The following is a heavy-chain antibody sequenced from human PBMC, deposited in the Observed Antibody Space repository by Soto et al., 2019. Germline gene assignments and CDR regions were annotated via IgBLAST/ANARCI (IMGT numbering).Heavy chain of an antibody. V-gene: IGHV3-64D*06. CDR1: GFTLGRYG. CDR2: IGLHGRGA. CDR3: VNDLHNPEWC. D-gene: IGHD2-15*01. J-gene: IGHJ4*02. Sequence: GGSLRLSCAASGFTLGRYGMSWVRQAPGKGLEYVSAIGLHGRGAYYADSVKGRFTISRDDSRNTLFLQMSTLRPEDTAHYYSVNDLHNPEWCWGQGTVVTVSS.